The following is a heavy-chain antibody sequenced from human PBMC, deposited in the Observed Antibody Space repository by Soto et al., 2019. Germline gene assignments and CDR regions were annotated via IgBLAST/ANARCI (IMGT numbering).Heavy chain of an antibody. CDR2: INPNSGGT. CDR3: ARVAAAGYYYFDY. Sequence: ASVKVSCKASGYTFTGYYMHWVRQAPGQGLEWMRWINPNSGGTNYAQKFQGWVTMTRDTSISTAYMELSRLRSDDTAVYYCARVAAAGYYYFDYWGQGTLVTVSS. J-gene: IGHJ4*02. CDR1: GYTFTGYY. V-gene: IGHV1-2*04. D-gene: IGHD6-13*01.